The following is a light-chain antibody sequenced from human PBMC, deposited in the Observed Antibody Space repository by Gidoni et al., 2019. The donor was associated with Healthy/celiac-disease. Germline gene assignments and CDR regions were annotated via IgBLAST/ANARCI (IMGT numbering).Light chain of an antibody. V-gene: IGLV1-40*01. CDR2: GNS. Sequence: QSVLTQPPSVSGAPGQRVTISCTGSSSNIGAGYDVHWYQQLPGTAPKLLIYGNSNRPSGVPDRFSASKSGTSASLAITGLQAEDEADYYCQSYDSSLSVPWVFGGGTKLTVL. CDR1: SSNIGAGYD. CDR3: QSYDSSLSVPWV. J-gene: IGLJ3*02.